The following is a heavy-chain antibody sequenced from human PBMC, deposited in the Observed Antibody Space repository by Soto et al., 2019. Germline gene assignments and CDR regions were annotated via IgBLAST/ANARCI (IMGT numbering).Heavy chain of an antibody. CDR1: GFTFSSYA. CDR2: ISGSGGST. J-gene: IGHJ4*02. V-gene: IGHV3-23*01. Sequence: EVQLLESGGGLVQPGGSLRLSCAASGFTFSSYAMSWVRQAPGKGLEWVSAISGSGGSTYYANSVKGRFTISRDNAKNTVYLQMNGLRAEHRGVYYCVAHQLDSARYDYWDQGTLVTVSS. CDR3: VAHQLDSARYDY. D-gene: IGHD6-13*01.